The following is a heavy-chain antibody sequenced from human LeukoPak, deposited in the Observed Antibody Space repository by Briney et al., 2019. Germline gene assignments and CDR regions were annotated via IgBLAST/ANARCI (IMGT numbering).Heavy chain of an antibody. CDR3: ARTRSQGIAAQYFDY. D-gene: IGHD6-13*01. Sequence: GGSLRLSCAASGFTVSSNYMSWVRQAPGKGLEWVSVIYSGGSTYYADSVKGRFTISRDNSKNTLYLQMNSLRAEDTAVYYCARTRSQGIAAQYFDYWGQGTLVTVSS. CDR1: GFTVSSNY. J-gene: IGHJ4*02. V-gene: IGHV3-66*01. CDR2: IYSGGST.